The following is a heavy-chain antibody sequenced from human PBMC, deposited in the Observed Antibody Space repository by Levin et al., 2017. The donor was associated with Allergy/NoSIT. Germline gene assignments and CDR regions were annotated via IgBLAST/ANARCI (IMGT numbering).Heavy chain of an antibody. CDR2: IYWNDEK. J-gene: IGHJ6*02. V-gene: IGHV2-5*01. Sequence: TLSLTCNFSGFSLDTSGEGVAWIRQPPGKALEWLALIYWNDEKRFSPSVETRLTITKATSKNQVVLTTPDIDAAATATYYCVYSPRYCTTTYCVSYCDHNLEVWGQGTTVTVSS. D-gene: IGHD2-15*01. CDR3: VYSPRYCTTTYCVSYCDHNLEV. CDR1: GFSLDTSGEG.